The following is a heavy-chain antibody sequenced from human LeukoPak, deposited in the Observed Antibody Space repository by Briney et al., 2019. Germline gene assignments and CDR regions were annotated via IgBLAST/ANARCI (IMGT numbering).Heavy chain of an antibody. CDR3: AKSLGYYYDSSGYYETPLGMDV. J-gene: IGHJ6*02. D-gene: IGHD3-22*01. V-gene: IGHV3-23*01. CDR2: ISGSGGST. CDR1: GFTFSSYA. Sequence: GGSLRLSCAASGFTFSSYAMSWVRQAPGKGLEWVSAISGSGGSTYYADSVKGRLTISRDNSKNTLYLQMNSLRAEDTAVYYCAKSLGYYYDSSGYYETPLGMDVWGQGTTVTVSS.